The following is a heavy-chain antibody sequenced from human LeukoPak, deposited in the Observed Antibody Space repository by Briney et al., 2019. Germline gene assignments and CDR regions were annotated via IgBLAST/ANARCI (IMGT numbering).Heavy chain of an antibody. CDR2: ISSGSTPI. CDR1: GFTFSNYG. J-gene: IGHJ4*02. V-gene: IGHV3-48*04. D-gene: IGHD6-13*01. CDR3: AGIAEAGPGPGGNFDF. Sequence: GGSLRLSCAASGFTFSNYGMDWVRQAPGKGLEWISHISSGSTPIYYADSVKGRFTISRDNAKNSLYLHLESLRAEDTAVYYCAGIAEAGPGPGGNFDFWGQGTLVTVSS.